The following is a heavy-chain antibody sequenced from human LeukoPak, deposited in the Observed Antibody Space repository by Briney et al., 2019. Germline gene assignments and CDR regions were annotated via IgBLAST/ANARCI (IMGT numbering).Heavy chain of an antibody. V-gene: IGHV3-7*03. D-gene: IGHD1-26*01. CDR2: VNRDGSET. CDR1: GFALSSHW. J-gene: IGHJ4*02. Sequence: GGSLRLSCAASGFALSSHWMTWVRQVPGRGPEWVANVNRDGSETYYLDSVKGRFTISKDNAKNSLYLQMNSLRAEDTAVYYCAKRPINSESYHYFDYWGQGTLVTVSS. CDR3: AKRPINSESYHYFDY.